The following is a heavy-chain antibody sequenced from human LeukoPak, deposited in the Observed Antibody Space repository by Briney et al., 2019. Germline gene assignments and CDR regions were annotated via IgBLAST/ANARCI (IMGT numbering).Heavy chain of an antibody. CDR3: ARDITGTTGLGVDAFDI. J-gene: IGHJ3*02. Sequence: ASVKVSCKASGYTFTGYYMHWVRQAPGQGLEWMGWINPNSGGTNYAQKFQGWVTMTRDTSISTAYMELSRLRSDDTAVYYCARDITGTTGLGVDAFDIWGEGTMVTVSS. V-gene: IGHV1-2*04. CDR1: GYTFTGYY. D-gene: IGHD1-20*01. CDR2: INPNSGGT.